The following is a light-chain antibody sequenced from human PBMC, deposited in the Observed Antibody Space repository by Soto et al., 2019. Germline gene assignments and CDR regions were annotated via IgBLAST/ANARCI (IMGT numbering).Light chain of an antibody. CDR1: QSVDSSF. V-gene: IGKV3-20*01. J-gene: IGKJ1*01. CDR3: QQYVSSVT. CDR2: GAS. Sequence: EIVLTQSPGSLSLSPGERATLSCRASQSVDSSFFAWYQKKPGQAPRLLIYGASKRATGIPDRFSGSGSGTDFTLNNSRLEPEDFAVYYCQQYVSSVTFGQGNKVEIK.